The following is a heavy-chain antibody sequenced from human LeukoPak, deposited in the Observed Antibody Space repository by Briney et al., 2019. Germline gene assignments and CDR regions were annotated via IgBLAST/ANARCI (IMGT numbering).Heavy chain of an antibody. CDR3: ARRTIAGTIGLYYFGH. V-gene: IGHV5-51*01. D-gene: IGHD1-20*01. CDR1: GYSFTTYW. J-gene: IGHJ4*02. CDR2: IYPGDSDA. Sequence: PGESLKISCKGSGYSFTTYWIGWVRQMPGKGLEWMGIIYPGDSDARYSPSFQGQVTISADKSISTAYLQWSSLKASDTAMYYCARRTIAGTIGLYYFGHWGQGTLVTVSS.